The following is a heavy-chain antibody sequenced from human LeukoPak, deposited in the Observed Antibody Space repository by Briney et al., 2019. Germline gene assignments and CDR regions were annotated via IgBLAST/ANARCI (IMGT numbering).Heavy chain of an antibody. V-gene: IGHV3-23*01. CDR2: ITGSGGST. J-gene: IGHJ4*02. Sequence: GSLRLSCAASGFTFSSYAMSWVRQAPGKGLEWVSAITGSGGSTYYADSVKGRFTISRDNSKNTLYLQMNSLRAEDTAVYYCAKDGSGSYYNLGSADTGFDYWGQGTLVTVSS. CDR1: GFTFSSYA. D-gene: IGHD3-10*01. CDR3: AKDGSGSYYNLGSADTGFDY.